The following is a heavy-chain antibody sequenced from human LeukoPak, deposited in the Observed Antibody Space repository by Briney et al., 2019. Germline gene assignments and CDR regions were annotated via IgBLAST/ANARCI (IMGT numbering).Heavy chain of an antibody. CDR1: GGTFSRYA. J-gene: IGHJ4*02. V-gene: IGHV1-69*13. Sequence: SVKVSCKASGGTFSRYAISWVRRAPGQGLEWMGGIIPIFGTANYAQKFQGRVTITADESTNTAYMELSSLRSEDTAVYYCARDSEVRGVNLLWYWGQGTLVTVSS. D-gene: IGHD3-10*01. CDR3: ARDSEVRGVNLLWY. CDR2: IIPIFGTA.